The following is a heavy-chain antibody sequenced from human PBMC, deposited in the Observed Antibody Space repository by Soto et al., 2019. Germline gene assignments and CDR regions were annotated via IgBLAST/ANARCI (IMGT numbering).Heavy chain of an antibody. CDR2: INAVFGTA. CDR1: GCTFTSYA. V-gene: IGHV1-69*13. CDR3: ARGMNIMIGAVNVDFDY. D-gene: IGHD3-22*01. J-gene: IGHJ4*01. Sequence: GASVKVSCKASGCTFTSYAISWVRRAPGQRLEWMGGINAVFGTANYSQKFQGRVTITADESTSTAYMELSSLRSEDTAVYYCARGMNIMIGAVNVDFDYWGQGTMVTVSS.